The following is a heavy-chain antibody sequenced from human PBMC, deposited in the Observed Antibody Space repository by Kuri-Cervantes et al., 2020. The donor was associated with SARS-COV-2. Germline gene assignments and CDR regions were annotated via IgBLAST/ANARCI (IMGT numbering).Heavy chain of an antibody. D-gene: IGHD1-26*01. CDR3: ARGRVGEP. V-gene: IGHV4-34*01. J-gene: IGHJ5*02. Sequence: SETLSLTCAVYGGSFSGYYWSWIRQPPGKGLEWIGEINHSGSTNYNPSLKSRVTISADPSKNQFSLKLSSVTAADTAVYYCARGRVGEPWGQGTLVTVSS. CDR1: GGSFSGYY. CDR2: INHSGST.